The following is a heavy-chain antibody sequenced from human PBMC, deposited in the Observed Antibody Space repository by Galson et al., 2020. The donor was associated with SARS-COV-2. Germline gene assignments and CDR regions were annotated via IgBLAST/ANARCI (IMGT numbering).Heavy chain of an antibody. D-gene: IGHD5-18*01. Sequence: SETLSLTCTVSGGSFTGYYWSWIRQPPGKGLEWIGSIHYTGATHYNPSLQSRLTISLDTSKNQFSLKLSSVTAADTAIYYCARGFSAMGLWGQGTLVTVSS. CDR2: IHYTGAT. V-gene: IGHV4-59*01. CDR1: GGSFTGYY. CDR3: ARGFSAMGL. J-gene: IGHJ4*02.